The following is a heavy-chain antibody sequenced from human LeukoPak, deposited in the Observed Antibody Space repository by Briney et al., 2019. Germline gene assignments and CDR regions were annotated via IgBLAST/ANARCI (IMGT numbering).Heavy chain of an antibody. CDR2: FYYSGST. D-gene: IGHD3-10*01. J-gene: IGHJ5*02. V-gene: IGHV4-61*08. Sequence: SETLSLTCTVSGGSISSGGCYWDWIRQPPGKGLEWIGYFYYSGSTSYNPSLKSRVTISVDTPKNQFSLKLSSVTAADTAVYYCARVIRGADNWFDPWGQGTLVTVSS. CDR1: GGSISSGGCY. CDR3: ARVIRGADNWFDP.